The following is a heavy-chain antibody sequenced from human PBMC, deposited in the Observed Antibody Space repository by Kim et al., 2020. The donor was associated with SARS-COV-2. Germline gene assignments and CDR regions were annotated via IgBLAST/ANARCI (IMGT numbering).Heavy chain of an antibody. CDR1: GYSFTSYW. D-gene: IGHD6-13*01. J-gene: IGHJ4*02. Sequence: GESLKISCKGSGYSFTSYWIGWVRQMPGKGLEWMGIIYPGDSDTRYSPSFQGQVTISADKSISTAYLQWSSLKASDTAMYYCARRSYSSSWYGPPQYYFDYWGQGTLVTVSS. CDR3: ARRSYSSSWYGPPQYYFDY. CDR2: IYPGDSDT. V-gene: IGHV5-51*01.